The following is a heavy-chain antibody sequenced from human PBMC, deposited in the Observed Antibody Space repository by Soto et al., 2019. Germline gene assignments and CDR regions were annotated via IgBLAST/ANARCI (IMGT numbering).Heavy chain of an antibody. CDR3: WIPQVGQDTAMDFYGMDV. J-gene: IGHJ6*02. V-gene: IGHV5-10-1*01. Sequence: PGESLKISCKGSGYSFTSYWISWVRQMPGKGLEWVGRIDPSDSYTNYSPSFQGHVTISADKSISTAYLQWRSLKASDPAMYYRWIPQVGQDTAMDFYGMDVWGQGTTATVSS. D-gene: IGHD5-18*01. CDR2: IDPSDSYT. CDR1: GYSFTSYW.